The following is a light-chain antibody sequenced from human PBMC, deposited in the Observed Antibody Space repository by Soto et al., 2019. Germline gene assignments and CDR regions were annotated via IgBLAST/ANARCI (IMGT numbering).Light chain of an antibody. CDR3: SSFTSTSTYV. V-gene: IGLV2-18*02. Sequence: QSALTQPPSVSGSPGQSVAISCSGTSSDVGSYNRVSWYQQPPGTAPKVMIYEVSNRPSGVPDRFSGSKSGNTASLTISGRQAEDEADDYCSSFTSTSTYVFGTGTKVTVL. J-gene: IGLJ1*01. CDR1: SSDVGSYNR. CDR2: EVS.